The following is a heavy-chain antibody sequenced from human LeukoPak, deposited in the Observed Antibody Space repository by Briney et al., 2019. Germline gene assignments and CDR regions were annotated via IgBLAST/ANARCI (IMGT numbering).Heavy chain of an antibody. CDR1: GDSVSSYY. CDR3: ARSKQQLDAFDI. CDR2: SSYSGST. Sequence: PSETLSLTCTVSGDSVSSYYWSWIRQPPGKGLEWIGYSSYSGSTNYNPSLESRVTISVDMSNNQFSLKLSSVTAADTAVYYCARSKQQLDAFDIWGQGTMVTVSS. J-gene: IGHJ3*02. D-gene: IGHD6-13*01. V-gene: IGHV4-59*02.